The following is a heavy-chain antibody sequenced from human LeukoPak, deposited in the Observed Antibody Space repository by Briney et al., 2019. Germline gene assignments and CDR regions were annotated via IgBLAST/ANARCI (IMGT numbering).Heavy chain of an antibody. V-gene: IGHV1-2*02. CDR1: GYTFTGYY. J-gene: IGHJ5*02. CDR2: INPNSGGT. D-gene: IGHD3-10*01. Sequence: ASVKVSCKASGYTFTGYYMHWVRQAPGQGLEWMGWINPNSGGTNYAQKFQGRVTMTRDTSISIAYMELSRLRSDDTAVYYCARDLGQGFGELYWFDPWGQGTLVTVSS. CDR3: ARDLGQGFGELYWFDP.